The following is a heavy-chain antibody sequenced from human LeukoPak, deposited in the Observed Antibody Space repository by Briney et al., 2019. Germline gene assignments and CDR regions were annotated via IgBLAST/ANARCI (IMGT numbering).Heavy chain of an antibody. CDR1: GFTFSSYA. Sequence: GGSLRLSCAASGFTFSSYAMSWVRQAPGKGLEWVSAISGSGGSTYYADSVKGRFTISRDNSKNTLYLQMNSLRAEDTAVYYCASSLRRITMIVVVITRLPAAFYIWGQGTMVTAAS. CDR2: ISGSGGST. J-gene: IGHJ3*02. CDR3: ASSLRRITMIVVVITRLPAAFYI. D-gene: IGHD3-22*01. V-gene: IGHV3-23*01.